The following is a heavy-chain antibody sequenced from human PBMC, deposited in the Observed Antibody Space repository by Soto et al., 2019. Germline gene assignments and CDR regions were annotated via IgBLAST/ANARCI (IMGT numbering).Heavy chain of an antibody. Sequence: SETLSLTCTVSGGSISSYYWSWIRQPPGKGLEWIGYVYYSGSTNYNPSLESRVTISVDTSKNQFSLKLSPATAADTAVYYCARDWGPPPDYYYYMDVWGNGATVTVSS. CDR1: GGSISSYY. D-gene: IGHD3-16*01. J-gene: IGHJ6*03. CDR3: ARDWGPPPDYYYYMDV. CDR2: VYYSGST. V-gene: IGHV4-59*01.